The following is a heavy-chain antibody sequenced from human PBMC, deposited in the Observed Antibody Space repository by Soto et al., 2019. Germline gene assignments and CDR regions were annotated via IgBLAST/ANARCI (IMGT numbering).Heavy chain of an antibody. V-gene: IGHV3-23*01. D-gene: IGHD2-15*01. Sequence: PGGSLRLSCAASGFTFSSYAMSWVRQAPGKGLEWVSAISGSGGSTYYADSVKGRFTISRDNSKNTLYLQMNSLRAEDTAVYYCAKGKIYCSGGSCYSVIAFDIWGQGTMVTVSS. CDR3: AKGKIYCSGGSCYSVIAFDI. CDR2: ISGSGGST. J-gene: IGHJ3*02. CDR1: GFTFSSYA.